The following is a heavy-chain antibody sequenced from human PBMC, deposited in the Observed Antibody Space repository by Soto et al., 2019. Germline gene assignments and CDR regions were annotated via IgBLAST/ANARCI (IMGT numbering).Heavy chain of an antibody. J-gene: IGHJ4*02. CDR2: ISYDGSNK. CDR3: AKETYSGPLDY. Sequence: QVQLVESGGGVVQPGRSLRLSCAASGFTFSSYGMHWVRQAPGRGLEGVAGISYDGSNKYYADSVKGRFTISRDNSKNPLYLQMNSLRAEDTAVYYCAKETYSGPLDYWGQGTLVTVSS. D-gene: IGHD2-15*01. CDR1: GFTFSSYG. V-gene: IGHV3-30*18.